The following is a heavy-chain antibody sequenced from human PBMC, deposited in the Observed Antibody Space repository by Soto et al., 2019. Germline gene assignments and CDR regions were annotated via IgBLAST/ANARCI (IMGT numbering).Heavy chain of an antibody. J-gene: IGHJ3*02. D-gene: IGHD3-16*01. CDR1: GFTFDDYA. V-gene: IGHV3-9*01. CDR3: AKDRGLLGDDDAFDI. CDR2: ISWNSGSI. Sequence: EVQLVESGGGLVQPGRSLRLSCAASGFTFDDYAMHWVRQAAGKGLEWVSGISWNSGSIGYADSVKGRFTISRDNTKNSLYLQMNSLRAEDTAFYYCAKDRGLLGDDDAFDIWGQGTMVTVSS.